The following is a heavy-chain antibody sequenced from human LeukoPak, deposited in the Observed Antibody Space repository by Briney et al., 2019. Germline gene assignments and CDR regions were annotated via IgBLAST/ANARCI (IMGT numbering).Heavy chain of an antibody. CDR1: GGSISSSSYY. CDR3: ASSLTGELLVLGY. D-gene: IGHD1-26*01. CDR2: IYYSGST. Sequence: SETLSLTCTVSGGSISSSSYYWGWIRQPPGKGLEWIGSIYYSGSTYYNPSLKSRVTISVDTSKNQFSLKLSSVTAADTAVYYCASSLTGELLVLGYWGQGTLVTVSS. J-gene: IGHJ4*02. V-gene: IGHV4-39*07.